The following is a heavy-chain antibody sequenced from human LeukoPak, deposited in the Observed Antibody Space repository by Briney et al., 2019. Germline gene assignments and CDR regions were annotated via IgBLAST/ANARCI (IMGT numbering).Heavy chain of an antibody. J-gene: IGHJ4*02. V-gene: IGHV4-61*02. D-gene: IGHD1-20*01. CDR3: ARGNWNYFDY. Sequence: SQTLSLTCTVSGDSISSGDYYWTWIRQPAGKGLEWIGRIYSSGSTNYNPSLKRRLTISLDTSKHQFSLKLSSVTAADTAVYYCARGNWNYFDYWGQGTLVPVSS. CDR2: IYSSGST. CDR1: GDSISSGDYY.